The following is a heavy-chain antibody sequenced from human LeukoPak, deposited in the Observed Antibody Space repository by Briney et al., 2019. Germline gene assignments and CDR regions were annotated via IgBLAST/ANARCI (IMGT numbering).Heavy chain of an antibody. V-gene: IGHV4-34*01. Sequence: SETLSLTCAVYGGSFGGYYWSWVRQPPGEGLEWIGEINHSGSTNYNPSLKSRVTISIDTSKNQFSLKLSSVTAADTAVYYCARGGEGLYYNYYYMDVWGKGTTVIVSS. CDR2: INHSGST. D-gene: IGHD3-10*01. J-gene: IGHJ6*03. CDR1: GGSFGGYY. CDR3: ARGGEGLYYNYYYMDV.